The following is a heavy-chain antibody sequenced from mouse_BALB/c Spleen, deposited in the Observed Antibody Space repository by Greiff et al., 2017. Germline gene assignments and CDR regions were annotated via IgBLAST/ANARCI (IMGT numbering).Heavy chain of an antibody. J-gene: IGHJ4*01. Sequence: VQLQQSGAELARPGASVKLSCKASGYTFTSYWMQWVQQRPGQGLEWIGAIYPGDGDTRYTQKFKGKATLTADKSSSTAYMQLSSLASEDSAVYYCAPITTVVEGYYAMDYWGQGTSVTVSS. CDR3: APITTVVEGYYAMDY. V-gene: IGHV1-87*01. CDR1: GYTFTSYW. D-gene: IGHD1-1*01. CDR2: IYPGDGDT.